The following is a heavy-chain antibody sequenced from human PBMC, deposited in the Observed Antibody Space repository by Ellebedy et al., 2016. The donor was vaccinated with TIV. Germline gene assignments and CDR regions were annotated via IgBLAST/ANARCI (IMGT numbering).Heavy chain of an antibody. CDR3: ARDGEGCSSTSCYRVDDYYYYYGMDV. J-gene: IGHJ6*02. CDR1: GYTFTSYG. Sequence: ASVKVSCXASGYTFTSYGISWVRQAPGQGLEWMGWISAYNGNTNYAQKLQGRVTMTTDTSTSTAYMELRSLRSDDTAVYYCARDGEGCSSTSCYRVDDYYYYYGMDVWGQGTTVTVSS. V-gene: IGHV1-18*04. D-gene: IGHD2-2*01. CDR2: ISAYNGNT.